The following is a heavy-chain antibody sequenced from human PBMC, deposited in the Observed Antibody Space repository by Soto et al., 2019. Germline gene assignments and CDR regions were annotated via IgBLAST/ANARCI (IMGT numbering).Heavy chain of an antibody. V-gene: IGHV4-30-2*05. J-gene: IGHJ6*02. Sequence: STPLSLTCACSGGSISSGGYSWSWIRQPPGKGLEWIWYIYHSGSTYYDPSLKSRVTISIDTSRSQFSLKVFSVTAADTAVYYCASSSLYGMDVWGQGTTVTVSS. CDR2: IYHSGST. CDR1: GGSISSGGYS. CDR3: ASSSLYGMDV.